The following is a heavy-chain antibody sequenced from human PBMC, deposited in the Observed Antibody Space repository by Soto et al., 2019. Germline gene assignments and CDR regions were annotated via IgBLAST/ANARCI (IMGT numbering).Heavy chain of an antibody. CDR2: IIPIFGTA. CDR3: ASGKRNCSSTSCPISIYYYGMDV. J-gene: IGHJ6*02. V-gene: IGHV1-69*13. D-gene: IGHD2-2*01. Sequence: AVKVSCKASGGTFSSYAIRWVRQAPGQGLEWMGGIIPIFGTANYAQKFQGRVTITADESTSTAYMELSSLRSEDTAVYYCASGKRNCSSTSCPISIYYYGMDVWGQGTTVTAP. CDR1: GGTFSSYA.